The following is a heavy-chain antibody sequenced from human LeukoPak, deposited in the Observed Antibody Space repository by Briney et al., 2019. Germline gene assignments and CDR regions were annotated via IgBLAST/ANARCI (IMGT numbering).Heavy chain of an antibody. J-gene: IGHJ4*02. CDR3: AKRDSSGWYGGIYFDY. V-gene: IGHV3-23*01. CDR1: GFTFSSYA. D-gene: IGHD6-19*01. Sequence: PGGSLRLSCAASGFTFSSYAMSWVRQAPGKGLEWVSAISGSVGTTYYPDSVEGRFTVSRDNSKNTLYLQMSSLRVEDTAVYYCAKRDSSGWYGGIYFDYWGQGTLVTVSS. CDR2: ISGSVGTT.